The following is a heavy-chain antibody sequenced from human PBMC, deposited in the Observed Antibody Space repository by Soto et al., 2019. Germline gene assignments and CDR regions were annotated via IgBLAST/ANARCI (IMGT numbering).Heavy chain of an antibody. CDR3: ARAGNDYDILTGYFYYYGMDV. J-gene: IGHJ6*02. D-gene: IGHD3-9*01. V-gene: IGHV4-4*07. CDR1: GGSISSYY. CDR2: IYTSGST. Sequence: GTLSLTCTVSGGSISSYYWSWIRQPAGKGLEWIGRIYTSGSTNYNPSLKSRVTMSVDTSKNQFSLKLSSVTAADTAVYYCARAGNDYDILTGYFYYYGMDVWGQGTTVTAP.